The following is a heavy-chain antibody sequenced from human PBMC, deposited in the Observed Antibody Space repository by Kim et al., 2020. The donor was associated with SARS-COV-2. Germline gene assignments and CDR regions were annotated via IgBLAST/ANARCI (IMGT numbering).Heavy chain of an antibody. CDR2: MNPNSDHFF. CDR3: ARGVVATTEGYYYSYGMDV. V-gene: IGHV1-8*01. D-gene: IGHD5-12*01. J-gene: IGHJ6*02. Sequence: ASVKVSCKTSGYTFTSFDINWVRQATGQGLEWVGWMNPNSDHFFGYAQKFQGRVTMTRNTATNTAYMELSSLTSEDTAIYYCARGVVATTEGYYYSYGMDVWGQGTTVTVSS. CDR1: GYTFTSFD.